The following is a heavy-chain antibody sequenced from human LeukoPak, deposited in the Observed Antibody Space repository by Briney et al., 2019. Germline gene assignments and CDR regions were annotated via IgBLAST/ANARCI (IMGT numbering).Heavy chain of an antibody. J-gene: IGHJ4*02. D-gene: IGHD3-16*01. CDR1: GYPFIAFY. V-gene: IGHV1-2*02. CDR3: ARDRATYADGTFDS. Sequence: ASLKLSCKASGYPFIAFYIHWVRQAPGQRREWMGGTNPNNGDTNYAQTCTGRVTMTRDTSISTAYLELSWLGSDDTAVYYCARDRATYADGTFDSWGQGTLVTVSS. CDR2: TNPNNGDT.